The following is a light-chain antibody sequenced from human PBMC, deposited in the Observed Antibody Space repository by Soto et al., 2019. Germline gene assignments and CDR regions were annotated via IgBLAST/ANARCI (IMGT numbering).Light chain of an antibody. CDR1: NRDDGGYNY. V-gene: IGLV2-8*01. J-gene: IGLJ1*01. CDR3: SSYAGSKIFV. Sequence: QSALTQPPSASGSPGQSVTISCAGTNRDDGGYNYVSWYQQHPGKAPKLLIYEVIKRPSGVPDRFSGSKYGNTASLTVSGLQAEDEADYFCSSYAGSKIFVFGTGTKVTVL. CDR2: EVI.